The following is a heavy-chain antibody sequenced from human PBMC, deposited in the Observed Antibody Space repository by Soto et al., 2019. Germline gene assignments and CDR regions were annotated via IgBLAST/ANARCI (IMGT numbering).Heavy chain of an antibody. V-gene: IGHV1-69*01. J-gene: IGHJ5*02. CDR1: GGTFSSYA. CDR3: ARVLSREAIVVVPAAIRNNWFEP. Sequence: QVQLVQSGAEVKKPGSSVKVSCKASGGTFSSYAISWVRQAPGQGLEWMGGIIPIFGTANYAQKFQGRVTITADESTSKVYMELSSLRYEDTAVYYCARVLSREAIVVVPAAIRNNWFEPWGQGTLVTVFS. CDR2: IIPIFGTA. D-gene: IGHD2-2*01.